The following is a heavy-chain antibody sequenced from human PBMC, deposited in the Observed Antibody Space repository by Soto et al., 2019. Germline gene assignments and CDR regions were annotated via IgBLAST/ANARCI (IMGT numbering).Heavy chain of an antibody. CDR1: GFTFTYSA. CDR3: AQDQWIAAHGSVDS. J-gene: IGHJ4*02. D-gene: IGHD6-13*01. V-gene: IGHV3-23*01. CDR2: LGATGGST. Sequence: EVQLLESGGGLVQPGGSLRLSCAASGFTFTYSAMSWVRQAPGKGLEWVSALGATGGSTYYADSVKGRFTISGDNSRSTLFLQMNSLRAEDTAVYYCAQDQWIAAHGSVDSWGQGTLVTVAS.